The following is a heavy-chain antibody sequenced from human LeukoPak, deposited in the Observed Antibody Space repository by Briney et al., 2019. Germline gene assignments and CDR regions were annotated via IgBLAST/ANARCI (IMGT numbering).Heavy chain of an antibody. CDR1: GFTFDDYA. Sequence: PGGSLRLSCAASGFTFDDYAMHWVRQAPGKGLEGVSAISGNSGSIGYADSVKGRFAISRDNAKNSLYLQMTSLRAEDTALYYCAKGGTYSTGPYYFDSWGQGTLVTVSS. D-gene: IGHD1-26*01. CDR3: AKGGTYSTGPYYFDS. CDR2: ISGNSGSI. V-gene: IGHV3-9*01. J-gene: IGHJ4*02.